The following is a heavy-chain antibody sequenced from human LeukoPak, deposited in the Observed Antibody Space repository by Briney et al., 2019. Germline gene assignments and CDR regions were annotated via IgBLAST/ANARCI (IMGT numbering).Heavy chain of an antibody. Sequence: GGSLRLSCAASGFTFSSYAMSWVRQAPGKGLEWVSAISSSGGSTYYADSVKGRFTISRDNSRNTLYLQTNSLRAEDMAVYYCAKTYGSGNYYLDDWGQGTLVTVSS. V-gene: IGHV3-23*01. CDR1: GFTFSSYA. CDR3: AKTYGSGNYYLDD. J-gene: IGHJ4*02. CDR2: ISSSGGST. D-gene: IGHD3-10*01.